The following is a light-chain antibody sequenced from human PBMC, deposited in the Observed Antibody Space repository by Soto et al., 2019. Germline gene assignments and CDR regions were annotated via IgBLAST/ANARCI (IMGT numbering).Light chain of an antibody. Sequence: EIVLTQSPGTLSLSPGERATLSFRASQSVSSSYLAWYQQKPGQAPRLLIYGASNRATGIPDRFSGSGSGTDFTLTISRVEPEDFAVYFCQQYGSSPQTFGQGTKVDIK. CDR3: QQYGSSPQT. CDR1: QSVSSSY. CDR2: GAS. J-gene: IGKJ1*01. V-gene: IGKV3-20*01.